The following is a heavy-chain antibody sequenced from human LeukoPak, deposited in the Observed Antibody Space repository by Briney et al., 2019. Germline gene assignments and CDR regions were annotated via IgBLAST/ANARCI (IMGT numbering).Heavy chain of an antibody. CDR2: IIPIFGTA. CDR3: ARGRDGYNFPLTYFDY. Sequence: GASVEVSCKASGGTFSSYAISWVRQAPGQGLKWMGGIIPIFGTANYAQKFQGRVTITADESTSTAYMELSSLRSEDTAVYYCARGRDGYNFPLTYFDYWGQGTLVTVSS. CDR1: GGTFSSYA. V-gene: IGHV1-69*13. J-gene: IGHJ4*02. D-gene: IGHD5-24*01.